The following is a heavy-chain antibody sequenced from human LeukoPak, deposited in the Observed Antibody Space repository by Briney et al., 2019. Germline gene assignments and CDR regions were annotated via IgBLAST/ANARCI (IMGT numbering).Heavy chain of an antibody. D-gene: IGHD2-2*01. Sequence: ASVKVSCKASGYTFTGYYTHWVRQAPGQGLEWMGWINPNSGGTNYAQKFQGRVTMTRDTSISTAYMELSRLRSDDTAVYYCAREYCSSTSCYGXPXWFDPWGQGTLVTVS. CDR3: AREYCSSTSCYGXPXWFDP. V-gene: IGHV1-2*02. CDR1: GYTFTGYY. CDR2: INPNSGGT. J-gene: IGHJ5*02.